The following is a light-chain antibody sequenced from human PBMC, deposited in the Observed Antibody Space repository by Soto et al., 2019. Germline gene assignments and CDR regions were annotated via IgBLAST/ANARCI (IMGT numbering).Light chain of an antibody. V-gene: IGLV2-14*01. CDR1: SSDVGGYNY. CDR2: EVS. Sequence: QSVLTQPASVSGSPGQSITISCTGTSSDVGGYNYVSWYQQHPGKAPKLMIYEVSNRPSGVSNRFSGSKSGNTASLTISGLQADEEDDYSCSSYTSSITVFGAGTKLTVL. CDR3: SSYTSSITV. J-gene: IGLJ3*02.